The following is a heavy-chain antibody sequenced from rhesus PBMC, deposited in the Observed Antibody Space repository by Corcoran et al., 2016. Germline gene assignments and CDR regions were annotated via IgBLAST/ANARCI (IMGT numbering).Heavy chain of an antibody. CDR3: ARDRRIAAAGTGFDY. D-gene: IGHD6-31*01. CDR1: GGSISSNY. V-gene: IGHV4-173*01. Sequence: QLQLQESGPGLVKPSETLSLTCAVSGGSISSNYWSWIRQPPGKGLEWIGRISGSGGSPDDNPSLKSRVTSSTDTSKNQFSLKLSAVTAADTAVYYCARDRRIAAAGTGFDYWGQGVLVTVSS. CDR2: ISGSGGSP. J-gene: IGHJ4*01.